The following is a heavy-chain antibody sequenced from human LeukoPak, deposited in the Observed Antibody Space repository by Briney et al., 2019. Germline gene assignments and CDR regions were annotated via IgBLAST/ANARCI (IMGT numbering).Heavy chain of an antibody. D-gene: IGHD6-19*01. CDR3: GRQVAPGQWLVNL. J-gene: IGHJ5*02. CDR2: MSTDGSLQ. Sequence: GGSLRLSCVASGFTFSNYAIHWVRRPPGKGLEGVAVMSTDGSLQYYASSVKGRFTISRDNYKSTLFLQMNSLSAADTAVYYCGRQVAPGQWLVNLWGQGTLVTVSS. V-gene: IGHV3-30*01. CDR1: GFTFSNYA.